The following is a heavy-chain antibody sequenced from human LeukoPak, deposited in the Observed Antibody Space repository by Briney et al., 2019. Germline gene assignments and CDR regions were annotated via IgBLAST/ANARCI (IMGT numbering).Heavy chain of an antibody. V-gene: IGHV3-64*01. J-gene: IGHJ4*02. CDR2: ISSNGGST. CDR1: GCTFSSYA. CDR3: ARGAPNYYDSSGYYCPDY. Sequence: GGSLRLSCAASGCTFSSYAMHWVGQAPGKGLEYVSAISSNGGSTYYANSVKGRFTISRDNSKNTLYLQMGSLRAEDMAVYYCARGAPNYYDSSGYYCPDYWGQGTLVTVSS. D-gene: IGHD3-22*01.